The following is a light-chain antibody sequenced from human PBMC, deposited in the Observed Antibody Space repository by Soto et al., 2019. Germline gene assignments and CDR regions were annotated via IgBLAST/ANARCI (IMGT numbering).Light chain of an antibody. Sequence: DIVMTQSPDSLAVSLGERATINCKSSQSVLYTSNNKNYLAWYQQKPGQPPKVLIYWASTRESGVPDRFGGSGSGTDFTLTISSLQSEDFAVYYCQQYDNWPLTFGQGTKVEIK. CDR1: QSVLYTSNNKNY. CDR2: WAS. V-gene: IGKV4-1*01. J-gene: IGKJ1*01. CDR3: QQYDNWPLT.